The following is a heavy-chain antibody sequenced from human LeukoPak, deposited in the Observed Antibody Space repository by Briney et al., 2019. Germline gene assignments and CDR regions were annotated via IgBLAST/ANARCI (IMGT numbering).Heavy chain of an antibody. CDR2: INQDGSDK. CDR1: GFTFSTYW. CDR3: ARNSGFYRYYFDY. V-gene: IGHV3-7*01. D-gene: IGHD3-22*01. Sequence: GRSLRLSCAASGFTFSTYWMSWVRQAPGKGLEWVANINQDGSDKYYVDSVKGRFIISRDNAKNSLYLQMNSLRAEDTAVYYCARNSGFYRYYFDYWGQGTLVTVSS. J-gene: IGHJ4*02.